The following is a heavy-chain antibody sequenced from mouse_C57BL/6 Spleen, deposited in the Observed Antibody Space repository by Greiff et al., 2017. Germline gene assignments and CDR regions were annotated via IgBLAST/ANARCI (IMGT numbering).Heavy chain of an antibody. Sequence: EVQLVESGGGLVKPGGSLKLSCAASGFTFSDYGMHWVRQAPEKGLEWVAYISSGSSTIYYADTVKGRFTIFRDNAKNTLFLQMTSLRSEDTAMFYCARGGSSDWYFDVWGTGTTVTVSS. CDR2: ISSGSSTI. V-gene: IGHV5-17*01. J-gene: IGHJ1*03. CDR1: GFTFSDYG. CDR3: ARGGSSDWYFDV. D-gene: IGHD1-1*01.